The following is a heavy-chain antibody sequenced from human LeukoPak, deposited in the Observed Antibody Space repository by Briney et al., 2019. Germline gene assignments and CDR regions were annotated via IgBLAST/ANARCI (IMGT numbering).Heavy chain of an antibody. J-gene: IGHJ4*02. Sequence: SQTLSLTCTVSGGSISSGGYYWRWLRQHPGKGLEWIGYIYYSGSTYYNPSLKSRVTISVDTSKNQFSLKLSSVTAADTAVYYCARTWVSLTVNAFYYFDYWGQGTLVTVSS. CDR3: ARTWVSLTVNAFYYFDY. V-gene: IGHV4-31*03. CDR2: IYYSGST. D-gene: IGHD4-11*01. CDR1: GGSISSGGYY.